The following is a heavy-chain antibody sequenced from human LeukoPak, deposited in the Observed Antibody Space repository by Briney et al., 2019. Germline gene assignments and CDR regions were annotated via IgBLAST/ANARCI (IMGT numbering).Heavy chain of an antibody. CDR2: ISSSSSYI. CDR3: AKDALPLKLLSGYPDY. CDR1: GFTFSSYS. Sequence: GGSLRLSCAASGFTFSSYSMNWVRQAPGKGLEWVSSISSSSSYIYYADSVKGRLTISRDNSKNTLYLQMNSLRAEDTAVYYCAKDALPLKLLSGYPDYWGQGTLVTVSS. V-gene: IGHV3-21*01. D-gene: IGHD5-12*01. J-gene: IGHJ4*02.